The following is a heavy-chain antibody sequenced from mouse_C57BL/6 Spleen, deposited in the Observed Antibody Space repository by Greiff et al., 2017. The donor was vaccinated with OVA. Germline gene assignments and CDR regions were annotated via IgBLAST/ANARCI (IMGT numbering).Heavy chain of an antibody. V-gene: IGHV1-64*01. CDR3: ARNPYSNRENYAMDY. D-gene: IGHD2-5*01. Sequence: VQLQQPGAELVKPGASVKLSCKASGYTFTSYWMHWVKQRPGQGLEWIGMIHPNSGSTNYNEKFKSKATLTVDKSSSTAYMQLSSLTSEDSAVYYCARNPYSNRENYAMDYWGQGTSVTVSS. CDR2: IHPNSGST. J-gene: IGHJ4*01. CDR1: GYTFTSYW.